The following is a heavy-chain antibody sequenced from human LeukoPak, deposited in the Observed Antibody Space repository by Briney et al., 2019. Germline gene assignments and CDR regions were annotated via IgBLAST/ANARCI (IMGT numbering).Heavy chain of an antibody. Sequence: SETLSLTCAVSGGSFSGYYWSWIRQPPGKGLEWIGEINHSGSTNYNPSLKSRVTISVDTSKNQFSLKLSSVTAADTAVYYCAAGTTVTTPTFDYWGQGTLVTVSS. V-gene: IGHV4-34*01. D-gene: IGHD4-17*01. CDR1: GGSFSGYY. J-gene: IGHJ4*02. CDR3: AAGTTVTTPTFDY. CDR2: INHSGST.